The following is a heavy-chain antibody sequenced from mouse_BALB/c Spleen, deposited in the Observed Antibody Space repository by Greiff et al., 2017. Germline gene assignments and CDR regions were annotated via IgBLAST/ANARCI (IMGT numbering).Heavy chain of an antibody. D-gene: IGHD2-3*01. CDR3: ARKDGLPWFAY. J-gene: IGHJ3*01. CDR1: GYTFTSYT. CDR2: INPSSGYT. V-gene: IGHV1-4*02. Sequence: VQLQQSGAELARPGASVKLSCKASGYTFTSYTMHWVKQRPGQGLEWIGYINPSSGYTEYNQKFKDKTTLTADKSSSTAYMQLSSLTSEDSAVYYCARKDGLPWFAYWGQGTLVTVSA.